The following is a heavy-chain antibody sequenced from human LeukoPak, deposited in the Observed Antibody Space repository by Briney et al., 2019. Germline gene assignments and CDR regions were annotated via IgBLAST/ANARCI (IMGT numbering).Heavy chain of an antibody. CDR3: ALQRTLWQQLLDY. CDR1: GFTFSSYA. V-gene: IGHV3-64*01. J-gene: IGHJ4*02. CDR2: ISSNGGST. Sequence: GGSLRLSCAASGFTFSSYAMHWVRQAPGKGLEYVSAISSNGGSTYYANSVKGRFTISRDNSKNTLYLQMNSLRADDTAVYYCALQRTLWQQLLDYWGQGTLVTVSS. D-gene: IGHD6-13*01.